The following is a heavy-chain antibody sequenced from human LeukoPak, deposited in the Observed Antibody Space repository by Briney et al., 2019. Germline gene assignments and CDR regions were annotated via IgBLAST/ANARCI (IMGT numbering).Heavy chain of an antibody. D-gene: IGHD3-10*01. Sequence: SETLSLTCAVYGGSFSGYYWSWIRQPPGKGLEWTGEINHSGSTNYNPSLKSRVTISVDTSKNQFSLKLSSVTAADTAVYYCARELSGGLWFGESRLRHYYMDVWGKGTTVTVSS. V-gene: IGHV4-34*01. CDR1: GGSFSGYY. CDR3: ARELSGGLWFGESRLRHYYMDV. CDR2: INHSGST. J-gene: IGHJ6*03.